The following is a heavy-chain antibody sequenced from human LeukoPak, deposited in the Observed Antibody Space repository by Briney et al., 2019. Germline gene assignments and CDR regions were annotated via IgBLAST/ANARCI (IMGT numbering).Heavy chain of an antibody. CDR2: MNPNSGNT. CDR3: ARGDCSSTSCYDRYYYYYYMDV. J-gene: IGHJ6*03. CDR1: GYTFTSYD. Sequence: ASVKVSCKASGYTFTSYDINWVRQATGQGLEWMGWMNPNSGNTGYAQKFQGRVTITRNTSISTAYMELSSLRSEDTAVYYCARGDCSSTSCYDRYYYYYYMDVWGKGTTVTVSS. D-gene: IGHD2-2*01. V-gene: IGHV1-8*03.